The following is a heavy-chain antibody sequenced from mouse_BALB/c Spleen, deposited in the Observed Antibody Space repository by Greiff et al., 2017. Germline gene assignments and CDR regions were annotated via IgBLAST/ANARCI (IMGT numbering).Heavy chain of an antibody. D-gene: IGHD4-1*01. CDR1: GYTFTDYA. CDR2: ISTYYGDA. V-gene: IGHV1S137*01. CDR3: ARLMGRGYFDV. J-gene: IGHJ1*01. Sequence: VQLQQSGAELVRPGVSVKISCKGSGYTFTDYAMHWVKQSHAKSLEWIGVISTYYGDASYNQKFKGKATMTVDKSSSTAYMELARLTSEDSAIYYCARLMGRGYFDVWGAGTTVTVSS.